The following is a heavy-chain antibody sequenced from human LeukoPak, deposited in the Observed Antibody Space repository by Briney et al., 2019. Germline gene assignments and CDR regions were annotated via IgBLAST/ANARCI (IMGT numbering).Heavy chain of an antibody. J-gene: IGHJ6*03. CDR2: IKQDGSEK. CDR1: GFTFSSYW. CDR3: ARGSVMDYYYYYYMDV. V-gene: IGHV3-7*01. D-gene: IGHD3-10*01. Sequence: GGSLRLSCAASGFTFSSYWMSWVRQAPGKGLEWVANIKQDGSEKYYVDSVKGRFTISRDNAKNSLYLQMNSLRAEDTAVYYCARGSVMDYYYYYYMDVWGKGTTVTVSS.